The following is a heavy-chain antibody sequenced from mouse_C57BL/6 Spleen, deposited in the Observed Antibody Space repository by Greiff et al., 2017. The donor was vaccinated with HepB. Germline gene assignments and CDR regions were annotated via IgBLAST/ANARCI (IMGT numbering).Heavy chain of an antibody. CDR2: IDPSDSYT. J-gene: IGHJ4*01. V-gene: IGHV1-50*01. Sequence: VKLQQPGAELVKPGASVKLSCKASGYTFTSYWMQWVKQRPGQGLEWIGEIDPSDSYTNYNQKFKGKATLTVDTSSSTAYMQLSSLTSEDSAVYYCANRGDYAMDYWGQGTSVTVSS. CDR1: GYTFTSYW. CDR3: ANRGDYAMDY.